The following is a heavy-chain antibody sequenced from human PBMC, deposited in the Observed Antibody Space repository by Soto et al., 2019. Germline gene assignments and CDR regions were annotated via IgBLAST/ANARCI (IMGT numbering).Heavy chain of an antibody. J-gene: IGHJ4*02. CDR2: INAGNGNT. D-gene: IGHD3-16*01. CDR1: GYTFTSYA. V-gene: IGHV1-3*01. Sequence: AASVKVSCKASGYTFTSYAMHWVRQAPGQRLEWMGWINAGNGNTKYSQKFQGRVTITRDTSASTAYMELSSLRSEDTAVYYCARGLKTSYFDYWGQGTLVTVSS. CDR3: ARGLKTSYFDY.